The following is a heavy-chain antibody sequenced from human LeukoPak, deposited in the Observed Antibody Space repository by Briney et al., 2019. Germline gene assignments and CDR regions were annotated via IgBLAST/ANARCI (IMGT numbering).Heavy chain of an antibody. CDR1: GGSITSSSYY. D-gene: IGHD3-22*01. CDR2: LYYSETA. V-gene: IGHV4-39*01. CDR3: ARGRAIVVVRLKRGFDP. Sequence: PSETLSLTCNVSGGSITSSSYYWGWIRQPPGEGLEWLGSLYYSETAYYNPSLESRLTISVDKSKNQFSLKLSSVTAADTAVYYCARGRAIVVVRLKRGFDPWGQGTLVTVSS. J-gene: IGHJ5*02.